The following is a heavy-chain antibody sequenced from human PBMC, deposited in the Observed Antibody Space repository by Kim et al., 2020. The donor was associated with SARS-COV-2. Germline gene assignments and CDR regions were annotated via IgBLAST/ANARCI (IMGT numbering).Heavy chain of an antibody. CDR3: ARWVGDSGSYQTSYYFDY. Sequence: ASVKVSCKASGYTFTSYYMHWVRQAPGQGLEWMGIINPSGGSTSYAQKFQGRVTMTRDTSTSTVYMELSSLRSEDTAVYYCARWVGDSGSYQTSYYFDYWGQGTLVTVSS. CDR1: GYTFTSYY. V-gene: IGHV1-46*01. D-gene: IGHD1-26*01. J-gene: IGHJ4*02. CDR2: INPSGGST.